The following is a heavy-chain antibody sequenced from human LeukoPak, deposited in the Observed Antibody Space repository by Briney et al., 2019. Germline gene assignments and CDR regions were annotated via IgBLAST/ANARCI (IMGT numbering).Heavy chain of an antibody. D-gene: IGHD3-22*01. CDR3: ACYDSSGYYVL. V-gene: IGHV4-59*08. CDR1: GDSISSYY. Sequence: SETLSLTCTVSGDSISSYYWSWIRQPPGKGLEWIGYSHYSGSTKYSPSLKSRVTISVDTSKNQFSLKLSSVTAADTAVYYCACYDSSGYYVLWGQGTLVTVSS. J-gene: IGHJ4*02. CDR2: SHYSGST.